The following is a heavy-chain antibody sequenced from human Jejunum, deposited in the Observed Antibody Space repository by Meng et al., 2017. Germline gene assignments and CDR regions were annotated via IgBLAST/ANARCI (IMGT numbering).Heavy chain of an antibody. Sequence: QVLLQGSGPGLVKPSQTLSPTCTVSGGSISSVDYYWSWIRQHPGKGLEWIGSIHYTGNAYQNPSLKSRLTMSIDTSENQFSLKLSSVTAADTAVYYCARGVVAGAPYPGHWFDPWGQGTLVTVSS. J-gene: IGHJ5*02. V-gene: IGHV4-31*03. CDR3: ARGVVAGAPYPGHWFDP. CDR2: IHYTGNA. D-gene: IGHD2-15*01. CDR1: GGSISSVDYY.